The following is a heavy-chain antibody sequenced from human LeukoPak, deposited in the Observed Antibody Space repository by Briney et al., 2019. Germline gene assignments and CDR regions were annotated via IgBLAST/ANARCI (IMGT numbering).Heavy chain of an antibody. CDR1: GFTFSSYA. CDR2: ISYDGSNK. Sequence: PGGSLRLSCAASGFTFSSYAMHWVRQAPGKGLEWVAVISYDGSNKYYADSVKGRFTISRDNSKNTLYLQKNSLRAEDTAVYYCARDGLMVYGFFDYWGQGTLVTVSS. V-gene: IGHV3-30*01. D-gene: IGHD2-8*01. J-gene: IGHJ4*02. CDR3: ARDGLMVYGFFDY.